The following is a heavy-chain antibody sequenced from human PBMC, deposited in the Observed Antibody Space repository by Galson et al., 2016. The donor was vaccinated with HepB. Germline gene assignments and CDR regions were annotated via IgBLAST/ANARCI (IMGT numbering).Heavy chain of an antibody. CDR2: VYYSGAT. D-gene: IGHD3-10*01. J-gene: IGHJ4*02. Sequence: SETLSLTCTVSGGPINSNNGYWGWVRQPPGKGLVWIGTVYYSGATFHNTSLKSRVTIFVDKSKNQLSLKLNSVTAADTAVYYCARRTYGSGIDYRGQGTLVIVSS. CDR1: GGPINSNNGY. CDR3: ARRTYGSGIDY. V-gene: IGHV4-39*01.